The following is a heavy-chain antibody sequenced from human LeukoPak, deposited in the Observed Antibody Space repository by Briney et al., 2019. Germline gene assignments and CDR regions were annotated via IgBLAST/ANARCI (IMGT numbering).Heavy chain of an antibody. D-gene: IGHD2-2*01. CDR2: IYYSGST. CDR1: GGSVSSGSYY. J-gene: IGHJ4*02. Sequence: TPSETLSLTCTVSGGSVSSGSYYWSWIRQPPGKGLEWIGYIYYSGSTNYNPSLKSRVTISVDTSKNQFSLKLSSVTAADTAVYYCARDYCSSTSCLFDYWGQGTLVTVSS. CDR3: ARDYCSSTSCLFDY. V-gene: IGHV4-61*01.